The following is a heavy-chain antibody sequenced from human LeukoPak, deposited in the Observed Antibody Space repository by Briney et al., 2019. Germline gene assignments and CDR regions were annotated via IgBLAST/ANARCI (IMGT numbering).Heavy chain of an antibody. D-gene: IGHD3-22*01. CDR1: GFTFDDYA. V-gene: IGHV3-43*02. J-gene: IGHJ4*02. CDR2: ISGDGGST. Sequence: TGGSLRLSCAASGFTFDDYAMHWVRQAPGKGLEWVSLISGDGGSTYYADSVKGRFTISRDNSKNSLYLQMNSLRTEDTASYYCAKDEDPYYDSSDADYWGQGTLVTVSS. CDR3: AKDEDPYYDSSDADY.